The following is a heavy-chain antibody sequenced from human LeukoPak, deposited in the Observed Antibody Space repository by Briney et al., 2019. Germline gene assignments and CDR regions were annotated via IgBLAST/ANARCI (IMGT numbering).Heavy chain of an antibody. CDR2: IYYSGST. D-gene: IGHD1-26*01. CDR3: ARRAGAINY. J-gene: IGHJ4*02. Sequence: SETLSLTCTVSGGSISSYYWSWIRQPPGKGLEWIGYIYYSGSTNYNPSLKSRVTISVDTSKNQLSLKLSSVTAADTAVYYCARRAGAINYWGQGTLVTVSS. V-gene: IGHV4-59*12. CDR1: GGSISSYY.